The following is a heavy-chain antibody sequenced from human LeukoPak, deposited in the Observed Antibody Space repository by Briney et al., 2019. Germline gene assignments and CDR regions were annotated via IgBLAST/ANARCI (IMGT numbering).Heavy chain of an antibody. J-gene: IGHJ4*02. D-gene: IGHD4-11*01. CDR1: GFPFSSYG. V-gene: IGHV3-30*02. Sequence: PGGSLRLSCAASGFPFSSYGMHWVRQAPGKGLEWVASILYDGSDKFYADSVKGRFTISRDNSKNTLYLQMNSLRAEDTAVYYCAAMTSVTTGDYWGQGTLVTVSS. CDR3: AAMTSVTTGDY. CDR2: ILYDGSDK.